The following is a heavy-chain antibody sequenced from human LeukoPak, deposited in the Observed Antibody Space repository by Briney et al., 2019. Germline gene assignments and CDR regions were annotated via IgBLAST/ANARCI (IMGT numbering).Heavy chain of an antibody. CDR1: GFTFSSYS. D-gene: IGHD3-22*01. CDR3: ARDGPYYYDSSGYYY. V-gene: IGHV3-21*01. CDR2: ISSSSSYI. J-gene: IGHJ4*02. Sequence: PGGSLRLSCAASGFTFSSYSMNWVRQAPGKGLEWVSSISSSSSYIYYADSVKDRFTISRDNAKNSLYLQMNSLRAEDTAVYYCARDGPYYYDSSGYYYWGQGTLVTVSS.